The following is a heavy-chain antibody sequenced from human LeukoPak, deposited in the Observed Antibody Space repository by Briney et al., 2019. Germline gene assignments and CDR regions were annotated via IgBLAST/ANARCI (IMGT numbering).Heavy chain of an antibody. V-gene: IGHV4-34*01. CDR2: INHSGST. J-gene: IGHJ4*02. CDR1: GGSFSGYY. D-gene: IGHD3-3*01. Sequence: SETLSLTCAVYGGSFSGYYWSWIRQPPGKGLEWIGEINHSGSTNYNPSLKSGVTISVDTSKNQFSLKLSSVTAADTAVYYCADEDSDFWSGYSHYWGQGTLVTVSS. CDR3: ADEDSDFWSGYSHY.